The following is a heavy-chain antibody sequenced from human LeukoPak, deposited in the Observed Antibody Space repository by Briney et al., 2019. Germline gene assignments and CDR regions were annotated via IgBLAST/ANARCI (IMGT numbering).Heavy chain of an antibody. J-gene: IGHJ4*02. CDR3: AKGGYSYGDFDY. V-gene: IGHV3-23*01. CDR1: GFTFSSYA. CDR2: ISGSGGST. Sequence: PGGSLRLSCAASGFTFSSYAMSWVRQAPGKGLEWDSAISGSGGSTYYADSVKGRFTISRDNSKNTLYLQMNSLRAEDTAVYYCAKGGYSYGDFDYWGQGTLVTVSS. D-gene: IGHD5-18*01.